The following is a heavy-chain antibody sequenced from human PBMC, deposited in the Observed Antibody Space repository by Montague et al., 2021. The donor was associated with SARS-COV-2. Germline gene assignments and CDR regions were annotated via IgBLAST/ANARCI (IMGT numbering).Heavy chain of an antibody. CDR3: ARHVRSLMVRGPDFDY. J-gene: IGHJ4*02. Sequence: SETLSLTCTVSGGSISSSSYYWGWIRQPPGKGLEWIGSIYYSGTTYYNPSLKSRVTISVDTSKNQFSLKLSSGTAADTAVYYCARHVRSLMVRGPDFDYWGQGTLVTVSS. V-gene: IGHV4-39*01. CDR1: GGSISSSSYY. D-gene: IGHD3-10*01. CDR2: IYYSGTT.